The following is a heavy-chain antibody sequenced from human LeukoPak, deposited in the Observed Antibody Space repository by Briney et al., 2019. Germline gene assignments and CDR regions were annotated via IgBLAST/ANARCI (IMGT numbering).Heavy chain of an antibody. J-gene: IGHJ4*02. CDR1: GLPFRGSA. Sequence: GGSLRLSCAASGLPFRGSAMSWVRQATGKGLGRVSAICGRGGSTYYAASEKDRVPISRDNSKNPLYLQINSLRAEDTAVYYCAKARGYSYGWFDYWGQGTLVTVSS. V-gene: IGHV3-23*01. CDR3: AKARGYSYGWFDY. CDR2: ICGRGGST. D-gene: IGHD5-18*01.